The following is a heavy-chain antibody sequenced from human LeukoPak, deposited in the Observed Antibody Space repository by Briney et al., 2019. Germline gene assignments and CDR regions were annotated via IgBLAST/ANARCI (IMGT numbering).Heavy chain of an antibody. J-gene: IGHJ4*02. Sequence: SSETLSLTCTVSGGSISSYYWSWIRQPPGKGLEWIGYIYYSGSTNYNPSLKSRVTISVDTSKNQFSLKLSSVTAADTAVYYCARDRACSNGVCSYFDYWGQGTVVTVSS. CDR3: ARDRACSNGVCSYFDY. CDR1: GGSISSYY. D-gene: IGHD2-8*01. V-gene: IGHV4-59*01. CDR2: IYYSGST.